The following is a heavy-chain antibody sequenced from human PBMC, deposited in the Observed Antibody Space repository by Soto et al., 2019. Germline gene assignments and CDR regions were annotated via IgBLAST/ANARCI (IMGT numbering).Heavy chain of an antibody. D-gene: IGHD2-21*01. V-gene: IGHV3-23*01. CDR2: ISGSGGSTDYA. CDR1: GFTFSIYA. J-gene: IGHJ4*02. Sequence: GGSLRLSCAASGFTFSIYAMSWVRQAPGKGLEWVSGISGSGGSTDYADYADSVKGRFSTSRDNSKDTLYLQMSSLRAEDTAVYYCAKGHSYCGGDCYDYWGQGTLVTVSS. CDR3: AKGHSYCGGDCYDY.